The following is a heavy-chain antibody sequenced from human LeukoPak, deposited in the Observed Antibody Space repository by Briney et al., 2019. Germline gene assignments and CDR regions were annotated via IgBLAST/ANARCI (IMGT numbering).Heavy chain of an antibody. D-gene: IGHD5-18*01. Sequence: SETLSLTCTVSGGSISSYYWSWIRQPPGKGLEWIGYIYYSGSTNSNPSLRSRVTISVDTSKNQFSLELSSVTAADTAVYYCARCGYSYGWYCYFMDVWGKGTTVTVSS. V-gene: IGHV4-59*01. J-gene: IGHJ6*03. CDR2: IYYSGST. CDR3: ARCGYSYGWYCYFMDV. CDR1: GGSISSYY.